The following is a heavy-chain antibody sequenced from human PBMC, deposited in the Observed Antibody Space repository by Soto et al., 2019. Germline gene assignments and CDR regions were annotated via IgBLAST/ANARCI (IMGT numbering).Heavy chain of an antibody. CDR2: ISGSGGST. CDR1: GFTFSSYA. Sequence: GGSLRLAXAASGFTFSSYAMSWVRQAPGKGLEWVSAISGSGGSTYYADSVKGRFTISRDNSKNTMYLQMNSLRAEDTAVYYCAKARKLLLWFGDGMDVWGQGTTVTVSS. J-gene: IGHJ6*02. V-gene: IGHV3-23*01. CDR3: AKARKLLLWFGDGMDV. D-gene: IGHD3-10*01.